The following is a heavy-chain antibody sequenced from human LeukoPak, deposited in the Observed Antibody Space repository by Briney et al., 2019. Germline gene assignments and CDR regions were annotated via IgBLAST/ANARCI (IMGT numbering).Heavy chain of an antibody. CDR2: INQDGSTK. CDR1: GFTFSNVW. Sequence: GGSLRLSCSASGFTFSNVWMAWVRQAPGKGLEWVANINQDGSTKQYVDSVRGRFTISRDNAKNSLYLQMNSLRAEDTALYHCAGDIKGSLDYWGQGTLVTVSS. D-gene: IGHD1-14*01. V-gene: IGHV3-7*01. J-gene: IGHJ4*02. CDR3: AGDIKGSLDY.